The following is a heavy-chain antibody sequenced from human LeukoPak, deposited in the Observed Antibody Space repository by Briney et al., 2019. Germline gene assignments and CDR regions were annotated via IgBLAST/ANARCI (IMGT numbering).Heavy chain of an antibody. CDR2: IQYDGSIK. V-gene: IGHV3-30*02. Sequence: GGSLRLSCAASGFTFNNYGMHWVRQAPGKGLEWVAFIQYDGSIKYYADSVKGRFTISRDNSKNTLYLQMNSLRAEDTAVYYCAKDGLGHYYYDSSGYGDYWGQGTLVTVSS. CDR3: AKDGLGHYYYDSSGYGDY. CDR1: GFTFNNYG. J-gene: IGHJ4*02. D-gene: IGHD3-22*01.